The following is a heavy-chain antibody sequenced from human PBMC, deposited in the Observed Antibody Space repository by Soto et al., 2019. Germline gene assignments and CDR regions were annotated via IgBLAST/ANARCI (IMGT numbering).Heavy chain of an antibody. CDR1: GFTFSDYY. V-gene: IGHV3-11*06. CDR2: ISSSSSYT. Sequence: GSLRLSCAASGFTFSDYYMSWIRQAPGKGLEWVSYISSSSSYTNYADSVKGRFTISRDNAKNSLYLQMNSLRAEDTAVYYCARVPYSSSWYADYYYYGMDVWGQGPTVTGSS. D-gene: IGHD6-13*01. CDR3: ARVPYSSSWYADYYYYGMDV. J-gene: IGHJ6*02.